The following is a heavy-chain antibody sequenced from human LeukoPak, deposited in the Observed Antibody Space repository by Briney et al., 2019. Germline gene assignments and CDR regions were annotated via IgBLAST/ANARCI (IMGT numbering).Heavy chain of an antibody. D-gene: IGHD3-10*01. Sequence: ASVKVSCKASGYTFTSYDINWVRQATGQGLEWMGWMNPNSGNTGYAQKFQGRVTMTRNTSISTAYMELSSLRSEDTAVYYCARGLYYYGSGGIDYWGQGTLVTVSS. V-gene: IGHV1-8*01. CDR1: GYTFTSYD. J-gene: IGHJ4*02. CDR2: MNPNSGNT. CDR3: ARGLYYYGSGGIDY.